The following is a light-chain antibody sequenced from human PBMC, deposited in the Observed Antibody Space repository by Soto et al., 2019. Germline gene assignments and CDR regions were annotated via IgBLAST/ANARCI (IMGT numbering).Light chain of an antibody. J-gene: IGKJ5*01. Sequence: EIVMTQSPDTLSVSPGERATLTCRAGQGVTTNFAWYQQKSGQSPRLLIYDVSNRATGVPARFSGSGSETDFTLTISGLRSEDSAVYFCQQYNNWPFSFGQGTRLEIK. CDR3: QQYNNWPFS. V-gene: IGKV3-15*01. CDR1: QGVTTN. CDR2: DVS.